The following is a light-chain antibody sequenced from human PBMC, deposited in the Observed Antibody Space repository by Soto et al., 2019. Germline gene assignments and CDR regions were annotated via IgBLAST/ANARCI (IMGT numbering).Light chain of an antibody. V-gene: IGKV1-8*01. CDR1: QGISSY. CDR2: AAS. J-gene: IGKJ3*01. Sequence: AIQMTQSPSSFSASTGDRVTITCRASQGISSYLAWYQQKPGKAPKLLIYAASTLHSGVPSRFSGSGSGTDFTLTISCLQSEDFATYYCQQYYNYPFTFGPGTKVDIK. CDR3: QQYYNYPFT.